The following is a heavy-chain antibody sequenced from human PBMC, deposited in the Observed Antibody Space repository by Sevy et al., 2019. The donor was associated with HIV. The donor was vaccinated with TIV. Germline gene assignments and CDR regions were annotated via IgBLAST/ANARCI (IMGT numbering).Heavy chain of an antibody. CDR1: GLIFSHYG. CDR3: ANNTAAAGTGGFDY. V-gene: IGHV3-30*02. Sequence: GGSLRLSCAASGLIFSHYGMHWVRQAPGKFLEWVAFISYDGSDTYDVDSVKGRISISRDNSKNTVYLPINSLRTEATALYYCANNTAAAGTGGFDYWGQGTLVTVSS. D-gene: IGHD6-13*01. J-gene: IGHJ4*02. CDR2: ISYDGSDT.